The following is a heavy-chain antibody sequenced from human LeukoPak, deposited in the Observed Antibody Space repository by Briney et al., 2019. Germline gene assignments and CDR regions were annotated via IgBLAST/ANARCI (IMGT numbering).Heavy chain of an antibody. V-gene: IGHV3-43D*04. J-gene: IGHJ4*02. CDR1: GFTFSTFA. CDR3: ASERNRVFEA. D-gene: IGHD1-14*01. Sequence: PGGSLRLSCAASGFTFSTFAMHWVRQEPRKGLEWVSLITWNGGATYYADLVKGRFTISRDNSKNFLYLHINSLRVEDTALYFCASERNRVFEAWGQGTLVTVSS. CDR2: ITWNGGAT.